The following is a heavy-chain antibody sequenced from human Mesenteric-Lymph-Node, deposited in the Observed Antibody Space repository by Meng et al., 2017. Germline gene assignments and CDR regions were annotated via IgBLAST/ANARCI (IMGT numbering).Heavy chain of an antibody. Sequence: GESLKISCAASGFTFSTYGMHWVRQAPGKGLEWVAVISYDGSNKYYADSVKGRFTISRDNSKNTLYLQMNSLRAEDTAVYYCARSSGWYRGTDYWGQGTLVTVSS. J-gene: IGHJ4*02. D-gene: IGHD6-19*01. V-gene: IGHV3-30*06. CDR1: GFTFSTYG. CDR2: ISYDGSNK. CDR3: ARSSGWYRGTDY.